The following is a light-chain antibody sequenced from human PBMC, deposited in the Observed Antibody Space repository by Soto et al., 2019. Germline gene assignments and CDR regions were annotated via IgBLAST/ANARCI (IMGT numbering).Light chain of an antibody. Sequence: ETVLTQSPGTLSLSPGESATLSCRASQSIKNNYLRWYQQKPGQAPRHLIYGASDRATGIPDRFRGSGSGTNFTLTISRLEPEDGSVYYCQQNSYSPRTCGQGTKEEIK. CDR3: QQNSYSPRT. V-gene: IGKV3-20*01. J-gene: IGKJ1*01. CDR2: GAS. CDR1: QSIKNNY.